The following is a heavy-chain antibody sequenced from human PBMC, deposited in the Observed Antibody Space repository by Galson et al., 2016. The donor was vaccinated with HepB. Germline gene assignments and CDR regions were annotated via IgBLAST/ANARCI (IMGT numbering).Heavy chain of an antibody. CDR2: INPTGGST. Sequence: SVKVSCKASGYTFTSYYIHWLRQAPGQGLEWMGAINPTGGSTGYAQNFQGRVTMTRDTSTSTVYMELSSLRSEDSAMYYCARGGAVTPFFDYWGQGTLVTVSS. CDR3: ARGGAVTPFFDY. J-gene: IGHJ4*02. CDR1: GYTFTSYY. V-gene: IGHV1-46*01. D-gene: IGHD6-19*01.